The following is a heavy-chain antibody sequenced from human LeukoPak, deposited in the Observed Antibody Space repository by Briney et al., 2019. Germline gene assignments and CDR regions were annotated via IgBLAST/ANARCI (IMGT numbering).Heavy chain of an antibody. D-gene: IGHD2-8*01. CDR2: IYTSGST. Sequence: SQTLSLTCSVSGGFTSSGSYYWSWIRQPAGKGLEWIGRIYTSGSTNYNPSLKSRVTISVDTSKNQFSLKLSSVTAADTAVYYCARDPLGYCTNGVCYSFDYWGQGTLVTVSS. CDR3: ARDPLGYCTNGVCYSFDY. V-gene: IGHV4-61*02. J-gene: IGHJ4*02. CDR1: GGFTSSGSYY.